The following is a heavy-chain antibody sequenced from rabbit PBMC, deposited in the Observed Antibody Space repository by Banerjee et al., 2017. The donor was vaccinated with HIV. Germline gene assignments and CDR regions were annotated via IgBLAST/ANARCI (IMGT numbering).Heavy chain of an antibody. Sequence: QSLEESGGGLVKPEGSLTLTCTASGFSFINWMYWVRQAPGKGLEWIACIYAGSSDTTWYASWAKGRFTISKTSSTTVTLQMTSLTAADTATYFCARDLAGVIGWNFDLWGQGTLVTVS. V-gene: IGHV1S40*01. CDR1: GFSFINW. CDR2: IYAGSSDTT. J-gene: IGHJ4*01. D-gene: IGHD4-1*01. CDR3: ARDLAGVIGWNFDL.